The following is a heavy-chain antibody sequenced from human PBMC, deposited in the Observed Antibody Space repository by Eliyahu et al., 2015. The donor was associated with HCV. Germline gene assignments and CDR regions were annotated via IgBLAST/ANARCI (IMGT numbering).Heavy chain of an antibody. V-gene: IGHV3-74*03. Sequence: EVQLVESGGGLVQPGGSLRLSCAASGFTFSSYWMHWVRQAPGKGLVWVSHINNDGSSTKYADSVKGRFTISRDNAKNTLFLQMNSLRAEDTAVYYCTRVYFSGSYYGGTDTFHIWGQGTMVTVSS. CDR3: TRVYFSGSYYGGTDTFHI. J-gene: IGHJ3*02. CDR1: GFTFSSYW. CDR2: INNDGSST. D-gene: IGHD1-26*01.